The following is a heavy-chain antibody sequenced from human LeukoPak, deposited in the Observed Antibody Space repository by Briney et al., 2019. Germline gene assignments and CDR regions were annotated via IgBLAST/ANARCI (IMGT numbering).Heavy chain of an antibody. Sequence: PGGSLRLSCAASGFTFSSYEMNWVRQAPGKGLEWVSYISSSGSTIYYADSVKGRFTISRDNSKNTLYLQMNSLRAEDTAVYYCARANYVPSYYYYYMDVWGQGTTVTVSS. D-gene: IGHD1-7*01. J-gene: IGHJ6*03. CDR1: GFTFSSYE. CDR2: ISSSGSTI. V-gene: IGHV3-48*03. CDR3: ARANYVPSYYYYYMDV.